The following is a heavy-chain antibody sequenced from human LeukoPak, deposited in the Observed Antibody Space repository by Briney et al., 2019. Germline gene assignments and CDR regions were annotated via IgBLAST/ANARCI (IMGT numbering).Heavy chain of an antibody. J-gene: IGHJ4*02. CDR3: TTSWQLLLWFGEPSDY. CDR2: IKSKTDGGTT. D-gene: IGHD3-10*01. Sequence: GGSLRLSCAASGFTFSNAWMSWVRQAPGKGLEWVGRIKSKTDGGTTDYAAPVKGRFTISRDDSKNTLYLQMNSLKTEDTAAYYCTTSWQLLLWFGEPSDYWGQGTLVTVSS. V-gene: IGHV3-15*01. CDR1: GFTFSNAW.